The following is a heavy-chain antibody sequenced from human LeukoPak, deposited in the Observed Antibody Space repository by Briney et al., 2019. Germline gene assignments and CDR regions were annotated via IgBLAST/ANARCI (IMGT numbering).Heavy chain of an antibody. V-gene: IGHV3-30*09. CDR1: GFTVSNKY. CDR3: ARDLNSHGLYYGMDV. D-gene: IGHD5-18*01. Sequence: GGSLRLSCVASGFTVSNKYMSWVRQAPGKGLEWVAVISYDGSNKYYTDSVKGRFAISRDRSKNTLYLQMDSLRAEDTAVYYCARDLNSHGLYYGMDVWGQGTTVTVSS. CDR2: ISYDGSNK. J-gene: IGHJ6*02.